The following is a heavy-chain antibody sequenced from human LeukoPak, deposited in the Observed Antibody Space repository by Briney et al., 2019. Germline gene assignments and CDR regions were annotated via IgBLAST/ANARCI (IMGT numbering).Heavy chain of an antibody. V-gene: IGHV4-4*07. D-gene: IGHD2-2*01. CDR2: VYTTGNT. Sequence: SETLSLTCTVSGGSITNYYWTWIRQPAGKGLEWIGRVYTTGNTNYNPSLKSRVTISVDTSKNQFSLKLSSVTAADTAVYYCARDRKVRGAFDIWGQGTMVTVSS. J-gene: IGHJ3*02. CDR3: ARDRKVRGAFDI. CDR1: GGSITNYY.